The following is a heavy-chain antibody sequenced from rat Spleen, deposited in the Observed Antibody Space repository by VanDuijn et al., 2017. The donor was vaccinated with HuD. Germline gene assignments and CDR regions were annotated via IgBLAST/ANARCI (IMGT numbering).Heavy chain of an antibody. J-gene: IGHJ3*01. CDR2: INSAGNA. V-gene: IGHV3-3*01. D-gene: IGHD1-6*01. Sequence: EVQLQESGPGLVKPSQSLSLTCSVTNYSITSDYWGWIRKFPGNKLEWMGYINSAGNANYNPSLKSRISISRDTSKNQFFLQVNSLSTEDTATYYCARSEGVHYYLPFADWGQGTLVTVSS. CDR1: NYSITSDY. CDR3: ARSEGVHYYLPFAD.